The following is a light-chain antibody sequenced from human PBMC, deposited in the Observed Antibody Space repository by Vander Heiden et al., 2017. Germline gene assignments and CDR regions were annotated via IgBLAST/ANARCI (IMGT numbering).Light chain of an antibody. CDR2: SNN. CDR1: SSSNGIGY. Sequence: SLLTQPPSASGTPGQRVTITCSGSSSSNGIGYVFWYQHHPGTAPKLLIYSNNQRTSEVPDRFSGSKSGTSASLAISGLRSEDEADYYCAVWDDSLSGWVFGGGTKLTVL. V-gene: IGLV1-47*02. J-gene: IGLJ3*02. CDR3: AVWDDSLSGWV.